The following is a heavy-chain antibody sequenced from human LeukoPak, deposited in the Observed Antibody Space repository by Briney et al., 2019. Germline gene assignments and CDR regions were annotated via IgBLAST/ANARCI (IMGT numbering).Heavy chain of an antibody. Sequence: SETLSLTCAVYGAALSEYYWSWIRQSPGKGLEWIGYIYYSGSTNYNPSLKSRVTISVDTSKNQFSLKLSSVTAADTAVYYCAREASGYCSGGSCYGDAFDIWGQGTMVTVSS. CDR2: IYYSGST. V-gene: IGHV4-59*01. CDR3: AREASGYCSGGSCYGDAFDI. J-gene: IGHJ3*02. D-gene: IGHD2-15*01. CDR1: GAALSEYY.